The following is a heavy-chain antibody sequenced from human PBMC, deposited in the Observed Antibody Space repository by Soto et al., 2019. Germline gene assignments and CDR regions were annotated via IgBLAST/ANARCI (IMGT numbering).Heavy chain of an antibody. CDR2: INPSDGRT. Sequence: QVQLVQSGAEVKKPGASVKVSCKASGYSFTSYYMHWVRQAPGLGPEWMGIINPSDGRTTYAQKFRDRLTTTSDTSTNTIYMELSSLTAEDTAVYYCARDVDSQVAAVTGSEFFQEWGQGTLVTVSS. J-gene: IGHJ1*01. CDR1: GYSFTSYY. V-gene: IGHV1-46*01. CDR3: ARDVDSQVAAVTGSEFFQE. D-gene: IGHD2-15*01.